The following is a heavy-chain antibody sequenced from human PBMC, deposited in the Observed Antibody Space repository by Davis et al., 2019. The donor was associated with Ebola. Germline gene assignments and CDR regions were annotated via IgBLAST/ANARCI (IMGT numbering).Heavy chain of an antibody. J-gene: IGHJ4*02. CDR3: ASDSGWYRFDY. D-gene: IGHD6-19*01. V-gene: IGHV3-7*01. CDR1: GFIFSNYW. CDR2: IRQDGSAN. Sequence: GESLKISCVASGFIFSNYWMTWVRQAPGKGLEWVANIRQDGSANYSVDSVKGRFTMSRDKAKNSLYLQMNSLGAEDTAVYYCASDSGWYRFDYWGQGTLVTVSS.